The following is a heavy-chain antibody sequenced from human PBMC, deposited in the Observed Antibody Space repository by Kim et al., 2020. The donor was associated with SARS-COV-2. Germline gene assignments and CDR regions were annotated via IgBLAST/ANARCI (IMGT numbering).Heavy chain of an antibody. CDR2: INVGNGNT. J-gene: IGHJ6*02. V-gene: IGHV1-3*01. D-gene: IGHD2-2*01. CDR3: ARDQGIYCSSTSCRYGMDV. CDR1: GYTFTSYA. Sequence: ASVKVSCKASGYTFTSYAMHWVRQAPGQRLEWMGWINVGNGNTKYSQKFQGRVTITRDTSASTAYMELSSLRSEDTALYYCARDQGIYCSSTSCRYGMDVRCEATSVAVS.